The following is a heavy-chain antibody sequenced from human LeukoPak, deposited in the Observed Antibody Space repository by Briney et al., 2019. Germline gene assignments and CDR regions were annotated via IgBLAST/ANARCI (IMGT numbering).Heavy chain of an antibody. CDR3: AADPGHYGDYDFDY. J-gene: IGHJ4*02. CDR1: GFTFTSSA. D-gene: IGHD4-17*01. CDR2: IVVGSGNT. V-gene: IGHV1-58*01. Sequence: SVKVSCKASGFTFTSSAVQWVRQARGQRLEWIGWIVVGSGNTNYAQKFRERVTITRDMSTSTAYMELSSLRSEDTAVYYCAADPGHYGDYDFDYWGQGTLVTVSS.